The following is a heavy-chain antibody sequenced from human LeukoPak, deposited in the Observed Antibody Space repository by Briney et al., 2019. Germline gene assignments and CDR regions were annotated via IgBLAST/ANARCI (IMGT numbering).Heavy chain of an antibody. Sequence: AGGSLRLSCAASGFTFSSYSMNWVRQAPGKGLEWVSSISSSSSYIYYADSVQGRFTISRDNAKNSLYLQMNSLRAEDTAVYYCARDPGYYYDSSGGLDPWGQGTLVTVSS. D-gene: IGHD3-22*01. CDR3: ARDPGYYYDSSGGLDP. CDR1: GFTFSSYS. V-gene: IGHV3-21*01. J-gene: IGHJ5*02. CDR2: ISSSSSYI.